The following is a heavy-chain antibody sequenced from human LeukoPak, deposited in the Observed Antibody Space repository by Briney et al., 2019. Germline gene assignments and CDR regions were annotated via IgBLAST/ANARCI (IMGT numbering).Heavy chain of an antibody. D-gene: IGHD2-8*02. V-gene: IGHV4-34*01. J-gene: IGHJ4*02. CDR2: INHSGST. CDR3: ARVYWSHHAKYYFDY. Sequence: PSETLSLTCAVYGGSFSGYYWSWIRQPPGKGLEWIGEINHSGSTNYNPSLKSRVTISVDTSKNQFSLKLSSVTAADTAVYYCARVYWSHHAKYYFDYWGQGTLVTVSS. CDR1: GGSFSGYY.